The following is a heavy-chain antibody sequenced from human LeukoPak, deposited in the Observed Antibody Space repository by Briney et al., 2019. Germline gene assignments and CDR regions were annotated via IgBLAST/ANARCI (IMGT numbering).Heavy chain of an antibody. D-gene: IGHD3-22*01. V-gene: IGHV3-21*01. CDR1: GFSFSAYN. J-gene: IGHJ4*02. CDR2: ISPSGDHR. Sequence: GGSLGLSCAASGFSFSAYNINWVRQAPGKGLEWVSCISPSGDHRYYADSVRGRFTISRDNAKNSVYLQMNGLRAEDTAVYYCARDAAYFDSSGYYPDPLDYWGQGTLVSVSS. CDR3: ARDAAYFDSSGYYPDPLDY.